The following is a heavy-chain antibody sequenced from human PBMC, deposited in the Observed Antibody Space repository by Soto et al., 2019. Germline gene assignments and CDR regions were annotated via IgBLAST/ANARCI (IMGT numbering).Heavy chain of an antibody. V-gene: IGHV3-30-3*01. CDR1: GFTFSNYA. CDR2: ISYDGSNK. Sequence: GGSLRLSYVASGFTFSNYAMHCVRQAPGKGLEWVSVISYDGSNKYFAASVKGRFTLSRDNSKNTLYLQMNSLRPEDTAVYYCARALYCTSTSCYIAVSVLGMDVWGQGTTVTVSS. CDR3: ARALYCTSTSCYIAVSVLGMDV. D-gene: IGHD2-2*02. J-gene: IGHJ6*02.